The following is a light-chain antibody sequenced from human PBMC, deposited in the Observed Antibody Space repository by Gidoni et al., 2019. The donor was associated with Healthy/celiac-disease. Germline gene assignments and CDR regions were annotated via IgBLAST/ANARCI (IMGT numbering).Light chain of an antibody. CDR1: QSVSSSY. CDR2: GAS. CDR3: QQYGSSTLT. Sequence: EIVLTQSPGTLSLSQGERATLSCRASQSVSSSYLAWYQQKPGQAPRLLIYGASSRATGIPDRFSGSGSGTDFTLTISILEPEDFAVYYCQQYGSSTLTFGGGTKVEIK. J-gene: IGKJ4*01. V-gene: IGKV3-20*01.